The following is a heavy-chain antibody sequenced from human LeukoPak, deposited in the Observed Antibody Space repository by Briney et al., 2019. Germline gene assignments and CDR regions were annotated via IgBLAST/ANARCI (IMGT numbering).Heavy chain of an antibody. D-gene: IGHD7-27*01. J-gene: IGHJ4*02. CDR1: GFTFSSYA. Sequence: GGSLRLSCAASGFTFSSYAMSWVRQAPGKGLEWVSAISGSGGSTYYADSVKGRFTISRDNSKNMVYLQMNSLRVEDMAVYYCARDVTGGYHNEGYWGQGTLVTVSS. CDR2: ISGSGGST. CDR3: ARDVTGGYHNEGY. V-gene: IGHV3-23*01.